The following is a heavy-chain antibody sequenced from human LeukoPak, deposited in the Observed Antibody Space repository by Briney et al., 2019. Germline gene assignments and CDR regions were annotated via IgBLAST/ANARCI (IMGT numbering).Heavy chain of an antibody. J-gene: IGHJ4*02. D-gene: IGHD5-24*01. CDR1: GFYYSSCS. CDR3: ARDVMATIYY. Sequence: GGSLRLFCAACGFYYSSCSMSEVRQAPGKGLEWVSSISSSSSYIYYADSVKGRFTISRDNAKNSLYLQMNSLRAEYTAVYYCARDVMATIYYSGQGTVVTVSS. CDR2: ISSSSSYI. V-gene: IGHV3-21*01.